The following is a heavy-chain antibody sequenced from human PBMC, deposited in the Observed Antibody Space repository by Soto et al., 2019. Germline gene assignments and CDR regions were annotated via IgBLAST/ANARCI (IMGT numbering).Heavy chain of an antibody. CDR2: IYPGDSDT. CDR3: ARPFDTSGWYDH. CDR1: GYSFTTYW. D-gene: IGHD6-19*01. Sequence: GESLKISCKGSGYSFTTYWIAWVRQMPGKGLEYMGIIYPGDSDTRYSPSFQGQVTISADKSINTAYLQWSSLKASDSAIYYCARPFDTSGWYDHWGRGTLVTAPQ. V-gene: IGHV5-51*01. J-gene: IGHJ5*02.